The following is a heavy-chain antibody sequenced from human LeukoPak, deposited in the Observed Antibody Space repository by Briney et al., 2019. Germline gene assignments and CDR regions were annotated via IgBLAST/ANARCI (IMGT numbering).Heavy chain of an antibody. J-gene: IGHJ4*02. CDR3: ATLVAAGTYFDY. Sequence: GASVKVSCKASGYTFTSYDINWVRQATGQGLEWMGWMNPNSGNTGYAQKFQGRVTMTRNTSISTAYMELSSLRSEDTAVYYCATLVAAGTYFDYWGQGTLVTVSS. CDR2: MNPNSGNT. D-gene: IGHD6-13*01. CDR1: GYTFTSYD. V-gene: IGHV1-8*01.